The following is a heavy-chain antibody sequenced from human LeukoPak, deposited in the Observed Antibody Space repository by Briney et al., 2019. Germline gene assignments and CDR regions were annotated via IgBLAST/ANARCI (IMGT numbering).Heavy chain of an antibody. J-gene: IGHJ6*02. CDR2: ITYSGNT. V-gene: IGHV4-31*03. CDR3: ARIAYDALDSYYYGMDV. D-gene: IGHD3-3*01. CDR1: GGSISSGPYY. Sequence: SETLSLTCTVSGGSISSGPYYWIWIRQHPGKGLEWIGYITYSGNTYHYPALNSRVTVSLDTSKTQFSLKLSSVTAADTAVYYCARIAYDALDSYYYGMDVWGQGTTVTVSS.